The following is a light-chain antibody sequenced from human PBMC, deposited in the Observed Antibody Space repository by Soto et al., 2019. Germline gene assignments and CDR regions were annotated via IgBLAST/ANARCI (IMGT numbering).Light chain of an antibody. V-gene: IGKV3-20*01. CDR1: QSVTSSY. CDR3: QQYGNSPYT. J-gene: IGKJ2*01. CDR2: GAS. Sequence: EIXLTQSPGTLSLSPGERATLSCRASQSVTSSYLAWYQQKPGQAPRLLIYGASTRATGLPDRFSGSGSGTDFTLTISRLEPEDCAVYYCQQYGNSPYTFGQGTKLEIK.